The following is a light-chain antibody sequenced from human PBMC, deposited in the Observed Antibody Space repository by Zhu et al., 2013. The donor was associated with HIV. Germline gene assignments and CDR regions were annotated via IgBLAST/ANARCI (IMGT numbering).Light chain of an antibody. J-gene: IGKJ1*01. V-gene: IGKV1-5*03. Sequence: DIQVTQSPSTLSASVGDRVTITCRASQAISYSLAWYQQKPGKVPQLLIYGASTLEVGVPSRFSGSGFGTEFTLTISGLQPDDFATYYCQQHKTYSRTFGQGTKVEIK. CDR1: QAISYS. CDR3: QQHKTYSRT. CDR2: GAS.